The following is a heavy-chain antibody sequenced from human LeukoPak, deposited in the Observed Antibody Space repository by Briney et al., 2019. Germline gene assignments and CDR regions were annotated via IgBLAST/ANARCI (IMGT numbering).Heavy chain of an antibody. D-gene: IGHD2-21*01. CDR2: ISSSSSYI. Sequence: GGSLRLSCAAPGFTFSSYSMNWVRQAPGKRLEWVSSISSSSSYIYYADSVKGRFTISRDNAKNSLYLQMNSLRAEDTAVYYCARDRGGGGMEDAFDIWGQGTMVTVSS. CDR3: ARDRGGGGMEDAFDI. CDR1: GFTFSSYS. V-gene: IGHV3-21*01. J-gene: IGHJ3*02.